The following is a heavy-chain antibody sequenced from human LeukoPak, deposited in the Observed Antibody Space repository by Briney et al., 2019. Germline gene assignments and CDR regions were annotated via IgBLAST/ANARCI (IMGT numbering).Heavy chain of an antibody. CDR3: ARRRHYDFWSGYYRDNWFDP. Sequence: PSETLSLTCAVYGGSFSGYYWSWIRQPPGKGLEWIGEINHSGSTNYNPSLKSRVTISVDTSKNQFSLKLSSVTAADTAVYYCARRRHYDFWSGYYRDNWFDPWGQRTLVTVSS. V-gene: IGHV4-34*01. CDR2: INHSGST. D-gene: IGHD3-3*01. CDR1: GGSFSGYY. J-gene: IGHJ5*02.